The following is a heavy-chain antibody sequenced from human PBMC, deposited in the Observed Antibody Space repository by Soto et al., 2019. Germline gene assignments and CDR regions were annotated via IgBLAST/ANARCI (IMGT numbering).Heavy chain of an antibody. CDR3: AKDRKLSYGSPLPRY. J-gene: IGHJ4*02. Sequence: EVQLLESGGGLVQPGGSLRLSCPASGFTFSSYAMSWVRQARGKGLEWVSAISGSGGSTYYADSVKGRFTISRDNSKNTLYLQMNSLRAEDTAVYYCAKDRKLSYGSPLPRYWGQGTLVTVSS. CDR2: ISGSGGST. D-gene: IGHD5-18*01. V-gene: IGHV3-23*01. CDR1: GFTFSSYA.